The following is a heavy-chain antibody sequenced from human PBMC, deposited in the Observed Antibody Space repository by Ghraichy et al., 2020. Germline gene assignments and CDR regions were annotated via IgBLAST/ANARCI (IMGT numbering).Heavy chain of an antibody. CDR1: GYTFTGYY. V-gene: IGHV1-2*02. CDR2: INPNSGGT. CDR3: ARGIVVVPAATPGYFDL. J-gene: IGHJ2*01. D-gene: IGHD2-2*01. Sequence: ASVKVSCKASGYTFTGYYMHWVRQAPGQGLEWMGWINPNSGGTNYAQKFQGRVTMTRDTSISTAYMELSRLRSDDTAVYYCARGIVVVPAATPGYFDLWGRGTLVTVSS.